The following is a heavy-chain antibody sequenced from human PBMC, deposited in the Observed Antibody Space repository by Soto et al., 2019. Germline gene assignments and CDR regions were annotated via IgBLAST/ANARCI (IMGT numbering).Heavy chain of an antibody. J-gene: IGHJ5*02. D-gene: IGHD6-6*01. CDR1: GFSLSTSGVG. CDR3: AHRDIDSGQLAAGT. V-gene: IGHV2-5*02. CDR2: IYWDDDK. Sequence: QITLKESGPTLVKPTQPLTLTCTFSGFSLSTSGVGVGWIRQTPGKALEWLALIYWDDDKRYSPSLKSRLTITKDTSKNQVVLTMTNMDPVDTATYYCAHRDIDSGQLAAGTWGQGTLVTVSS.